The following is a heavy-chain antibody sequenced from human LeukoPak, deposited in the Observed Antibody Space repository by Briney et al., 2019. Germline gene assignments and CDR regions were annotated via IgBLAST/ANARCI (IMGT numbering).Heavy chain of an antibody. J-gene: IGHJ4*02. CDR3: ARAKWSSSSRGSSYFDY. V-gene: IGHV3-48*01. CDR1: GFTFSSYA. CDR2: ISSSSSTV. Sequence: GGSLRLSCAASGFTFSSYAMSWVRQAPGKGLEWVSYISSSSSTVYYADSVKGRFTISRDNAKNSLYLQMNSLRSEDTAVYYCARAKWSSSSRGSSYFDYWGQGTLVTVSS. D-gene: IGHD6-6*01.